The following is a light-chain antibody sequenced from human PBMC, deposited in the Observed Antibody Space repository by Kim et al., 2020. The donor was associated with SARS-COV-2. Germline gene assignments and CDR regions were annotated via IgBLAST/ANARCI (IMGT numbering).Light chain of an antibody. CDR2: WAS. Sequence: DIVMTQYPDSLAASLGERVTINCKCSQSVLYSPDNRNYFAWYQQKTGQPPTLLINWASTRESWVPDRFSGSGSGTDFTLTITSLQAEDLATYFCQQFYAAPLTFGGGTKLEIK. CDR3: QQFYAAPLT. V-gene: IGKV4-1*01. J-gene: IGKJ4*01. CDR1: QSVLYSPDNRNY.